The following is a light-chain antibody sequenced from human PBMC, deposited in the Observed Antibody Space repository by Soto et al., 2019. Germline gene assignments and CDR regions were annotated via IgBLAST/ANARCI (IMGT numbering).Light chain of an antibody. CDR2: AAS. CDR3: QRYSSVPV. J-gene: IGKJ3*01. V-gene: IGKV1-27*01. CDR1: QGIRNF. Sequence: DIQMTQSPTSLSASVGDRVTITGRASQGIRNFVAWYQQKPGKAPKLLLYAASTLQSAAPSRFSGSGSGTDFALTINSLQPEDVATYSCQRYSSVPVFGPGTKVEI.